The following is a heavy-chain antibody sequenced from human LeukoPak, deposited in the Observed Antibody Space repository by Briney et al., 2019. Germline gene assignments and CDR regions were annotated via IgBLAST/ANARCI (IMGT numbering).Heavy chain of an antibody. CDR3: ARVVSGYSYGLTRESWFDP. J-gene: IGHJ5*02. Sequence: SETLSPTCTVSGGSISSYYWSWIRQPPGKGLEWIGYIYYSGSTNYNPSLKSRVTISVDTSKNQFSLKLSSVTAADTAVYYCARVVSGYSYGLTRESWFDPWGQGTLVTVSS. V-gene: IGHV4-59*01. D-gene: IGHD5-18*01. CDR2: IYYSGST. CDR1: GGSISSYY.